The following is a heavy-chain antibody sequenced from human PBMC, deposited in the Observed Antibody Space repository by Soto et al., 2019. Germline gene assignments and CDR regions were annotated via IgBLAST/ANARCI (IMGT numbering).Heavy chain of an antibody. J-gene: IGHJ5*02. CDR2: IGGSGSNT. CDR3: ARAYGGNPALFDP. V-gene: IGHV3-23*01. Sequence: GGSLRLSCAASGFTFSNYAMSWVRQAPGKGLEWVSGIGGSGSNTYYADSVKGRFTISRDNSKNTLFLQMNSLRAEDTAEYYYARAYGGNPALFDPWGQGTLVTVSS. CDR1: GFTFSNYA. D-gene: IGHD4-17*01.